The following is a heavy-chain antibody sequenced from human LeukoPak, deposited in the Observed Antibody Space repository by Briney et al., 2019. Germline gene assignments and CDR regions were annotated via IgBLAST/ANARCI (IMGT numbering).Heavy chain of an antibody. CDR3: ARDRVVVVVAATGAFDI. V-gene: IGHV4-4*07. Sequence: SETLSLTCTVSGGSISSYYWSWIRQPAGKGLEWIGRIYTSGRTNYNPSLKSRVTMSVDTSKNQFSLKLSSVTAADTAVYYCARDRVVVVVAATGAFDIWGQGTMVTVSS. D-gene: IGHD2-15*01. J-gene: IGHJ3*02. CDR1: GGSISSYY. CDR2: IYTSGRT.